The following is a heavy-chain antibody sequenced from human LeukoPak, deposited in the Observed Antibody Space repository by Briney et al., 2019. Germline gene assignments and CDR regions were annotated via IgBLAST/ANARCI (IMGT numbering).Heavy chain of an antibody. CDR3: ARVRRYCSGGSCYYFDY. CDR1: GFTFSSYA. J-gene: IGHJ4*02. Sequence: PGGSLRLSCAASGFTFSSYAMHWVRQAPGKGLEWVAVISYDGSNKYYADSVKGRFTISRDNSKNTLYLQMNSLRAEDTAVYYCARVRRYCSGGSCYYFDYWGQGTLVTVSS. D-gene: IGHD2-15*01. V-gene: IGHV3-30-3*01. CDR2: ISYDGSNK.